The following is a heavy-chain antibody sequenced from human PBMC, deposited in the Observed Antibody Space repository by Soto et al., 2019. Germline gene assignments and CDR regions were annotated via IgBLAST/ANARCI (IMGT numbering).Heavy chain of an antibody. CDR1: GDSIGDYY. D-gene: IGHD3-9*01. J-gene: IGHJ4*02. V-gene: IGHV4-59*01. CDR2: IHKSGSG. CDR3: AHFDWFIDY. Sequence: SETLSLTCTVSGDSIGDYYWTWIRQPPGEGLEWLGYIHKSGSGIYNPSLKSRVTISVDTSKNQFSLKLSSVTAADTAVYYCAHFDWFIDYWGQGTLVTVSS.